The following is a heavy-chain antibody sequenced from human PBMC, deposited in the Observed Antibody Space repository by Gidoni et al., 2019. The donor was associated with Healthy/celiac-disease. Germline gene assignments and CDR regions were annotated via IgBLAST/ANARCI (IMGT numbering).Heavy chain of an antibody. CDR3: ARVAYYYDSSGYSGHDAFDI. CDR2: INHSGST. D-gene: IGHD3-22*01. J-gene: IGHJ3*02. Sequence: QVQLQQWGAGLLKPSETLSLTCAVYGGSFSGYSWSWIRQPPGKGLEWIGEINHSGSTNYNPSLKSRVTISVDTSKNQFSLKLSSVTAADTAVYYCARVAYYYDSSGYSGHDAFDIWGQGTMVTVSS. V-gene: IGHV4-34*01. CDR1: GGSFSGYS.